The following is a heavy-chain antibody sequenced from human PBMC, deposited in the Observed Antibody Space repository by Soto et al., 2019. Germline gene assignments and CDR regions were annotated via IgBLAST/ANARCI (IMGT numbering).Heavy chain of an antibody. V-gene: IGHV1-8*01. D-gene: IGHD3-3*01. CDR2: MNTNTGNT. J-gene: IGHJ4*02. CDR1: GYTFTEFD. Sequence: QVLLVQSGADVKKPGASVKVSCKTSGYTFTEFDINWVRRVPGQGLEWMGWMNTNTGNTGYAQKFQGRVTMTSDTSITTAYMELRRLRSEDTAVYYCARVVRFFGGHAGYWGQGTLVTVSS. CDR3: ARVVRFFGGHAGY.